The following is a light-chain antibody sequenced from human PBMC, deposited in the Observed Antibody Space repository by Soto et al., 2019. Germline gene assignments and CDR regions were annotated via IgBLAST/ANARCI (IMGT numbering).Light chain of an antibody. CDR2: DVS. Sequence: QSVLTQPASVSGSPGHSITISCTGTSSDVGGYNYVSWYQQHPGKAPKLMIYDVSNRPSGVSNRFSGSKSGNTASLTISGLQAEDEADYYCSSYTSSSTRVFGTGT. V-gene: IGLV2-14*01. CDR3: SSYTSSSTRV. CDR1: SSDVGGYNY. J-gene: IGLJ1*01.